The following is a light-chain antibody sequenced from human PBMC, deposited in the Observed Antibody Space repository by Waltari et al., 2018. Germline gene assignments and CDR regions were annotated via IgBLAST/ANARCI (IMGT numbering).Light chain of an antibody. CDR1: SGSVSTSYY. J-gene: IGLJ3*02. CDR3: VLYMGRGIAV. CDR2: STN. Sequence: QTVVTQEPSFSVSPGGTVTLTCGLSSGSVSTSYYPSWYQQTPGQAPRTLIYSTNSRSAGVPDRFSGSILGNKAALTITGAQADDESDYYCVLYMGRGIAVFGGGTKLTVV. V-gene: IGLV8-61*01.